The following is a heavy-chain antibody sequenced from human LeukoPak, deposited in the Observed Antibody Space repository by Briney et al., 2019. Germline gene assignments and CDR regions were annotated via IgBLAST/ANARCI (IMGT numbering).Heavy chain of an antibody. Sequence: PGRSLRLSCAASGFTFSSYAMSWVRQAPGKGLEWVSAISGSGGSTFYADSVKGRFTIFRDNSKNTLYLQMHSLRVEDTAVYYCAKSPVTSGTYYYGMDVWGQGTTVTVSS. D-gene: IGHD4-17*01. V-gene: IGHV3-23*01. CDR1: GFTFSSYA. J-gene: IGHJ6*02. CDR3: AKSPVTSGTYYYGMDV. CDR2: ISGSGGST.